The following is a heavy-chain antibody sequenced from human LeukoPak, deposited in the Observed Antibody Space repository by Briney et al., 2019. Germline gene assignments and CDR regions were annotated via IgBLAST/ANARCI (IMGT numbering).Heavy chain of an antibody. D-gene: IGHD2-2*01. Sequence: SETLSLTCTVSGGSISSSSYYWGWIRQPPGKGLEWIGSIYYSGSTYYNPSLKSLVTISVDTSKNQFSLKLSSVTAADTAVYYCARELVVPAVHYDYWGQGTLVTVSS. J-gene: IGHJ4*02. CDR2: IYYSGST. V-gene: IGHV4-39*01. CDR1: GGSISSSSYY. CDR3: ARELVVPAVHYDY.